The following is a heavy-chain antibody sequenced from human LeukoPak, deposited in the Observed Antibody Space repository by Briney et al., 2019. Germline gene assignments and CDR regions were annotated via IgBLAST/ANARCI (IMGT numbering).Heavy chain of an antibody. CDR1: GYTFTSYA. J-gene: IGHJ6*03. Sequence: ASVKVSCKASGYTFTSYAMNWVRQAPGQGLEWMGWINTNTGNPTYAQGFTGRFVFSLDTSVSTAYLQISSLKAEDTAVYYCARAADVWYYDFWSGWGYYYYYYMDVWGKGTTVTVSS. D-gene: IGHD3-3*01. CDR3: ARAADVWYYDFWSGWGYYYYYYMDV. V-gene: IGHV7-4-1*02. CDR2: INTNTGNP.